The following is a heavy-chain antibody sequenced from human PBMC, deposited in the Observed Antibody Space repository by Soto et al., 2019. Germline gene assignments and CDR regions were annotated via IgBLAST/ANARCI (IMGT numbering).Heavy chain of an antibody. V-gene: IGHV3-23*01. CDR1: GFTFSSYT. CDR3: AKCWGDY. J-gene: IGHJ4*02. CDR2: ISSSGGST. D-gene: IGHD7-27*01. Sequence: EVQLLESGGGLVQPGGSLRLSCAASGFTFSSYTMSWVRQGPGKGLEWVSGISSSGGSTVYADSVKGRFTISRDNFKNTLYLQMNSLRADDTAVYYCAKCWGDYWGQGTPVTVSS.